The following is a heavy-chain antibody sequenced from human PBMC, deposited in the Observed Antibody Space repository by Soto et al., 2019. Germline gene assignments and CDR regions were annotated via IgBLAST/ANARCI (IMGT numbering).Heavy chain of an antibody. V-gene: IGHV3-23*01. CDR2: ISGSGGST. D-gene: IGHD3-16*02. J-gene: IGHJ6*02. Sequence: GGSLRLSCAASGFTFSSYAMSWVRQAPGKGLEWVSAISGSGGSTYYADSVKGRFTISRDNPKNTLYLQMNSLRAEDTAVYYCAKSPVIEDDYYYGMDVWGQGTTVTVSS. CDR1: GFTFSSYA. CDR3: AKSPVIEDDYYYGMDV.